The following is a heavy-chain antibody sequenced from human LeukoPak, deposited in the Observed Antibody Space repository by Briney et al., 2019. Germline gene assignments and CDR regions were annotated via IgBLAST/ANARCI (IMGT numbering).Heavy chain of an antibody. J-gene: IGHJ4*02. V-gene: IGHV3-13*04. CDR2: IGVAGDT. Sequence: GGSLRLSCAASGFPFSTYDMHWVRQVAGKRLEWVSAIGVAGDTYYLDSVKGRFTISRENAKNSLYLQMNSLRAGDTAVYYCARRCDRDYWGQGTLVTVSS. CDR1: GFPFSTYD. D-gene: IGHD4/OR15-4a*01. CDR3: ARRCDRDY.